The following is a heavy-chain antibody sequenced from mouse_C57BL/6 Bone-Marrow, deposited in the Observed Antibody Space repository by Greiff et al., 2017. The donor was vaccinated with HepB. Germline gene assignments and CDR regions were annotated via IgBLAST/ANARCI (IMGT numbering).Heavy chain of an antibody. J-gene: IGHJ3*01. V-gene: IGHV5-6*02. CDR1: GFTFSSYG. Sequence: EVMLVESGGDLVKPGGSLKLSCAASGFTFSSYGMSWVRQTPDKRLEWVATISSGGSYTYYPDSVKGRFTISRDNAKNTLYLQMSSLKSEDTAMYYCARHELRPFAYWGRGTLVTVSA. D-gene: IGHD1-2*01. CDR3: ARHELRPFAY. CDR2: ISSGGSYT.